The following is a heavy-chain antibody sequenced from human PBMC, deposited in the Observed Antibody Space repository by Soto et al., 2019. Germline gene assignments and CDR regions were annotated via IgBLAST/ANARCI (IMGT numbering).Heavy chain of an antibody. CDR2: IYYSGST. Sequence: QLQLQESGPGLVKPSETLSLTCTVSGGSISSSSYYWGWIRQPPGKGLEWIGNIYYSGSTYYNPSLKSRVAIFVDTSKNQFSLKLSSVTAADTAVYSCAREASGSYFHFDYWGQGILVTVYS. CDR1: GGSISSSSYY. D-gene: IGHD1-26*01. J-gene: IGHJ4*02. V-gene: IGHV4-39*01. CDR3: AREASGSYFHFDY.